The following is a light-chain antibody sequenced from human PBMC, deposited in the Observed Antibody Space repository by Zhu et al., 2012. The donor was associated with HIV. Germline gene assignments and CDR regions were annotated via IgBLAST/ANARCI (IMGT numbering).Light chain of an antibody. CDR2: DTS. CDR3: QQRSSWPLT. J-gene: IGKJ4*01. Sequence: IVLTQSPATLSLSPGERATVSCRASGSVRSFLAWYQQKPGQAPRLLIYDTSKRATGIPARFSGSGSGTDFTLTISSLEPEDFALYYCQQRSSWPLTFGVGTKVEIK. V-gene: IGKV3-11*01. CDR1: GSVRSF.